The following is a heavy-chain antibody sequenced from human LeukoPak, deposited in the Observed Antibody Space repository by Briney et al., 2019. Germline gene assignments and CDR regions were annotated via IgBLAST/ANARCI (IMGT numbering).Heavy chain of an antibody. J-gene: IGHJ3*02. V-gene: IGHV3-15*01. Sequence: GGSLRLSCAASRFSFTTTWMSWVRQAPGKGLEWVGRIKSKSSSETTEYAAPVKGRFTISRDDSENTLYLQMNSLKTEDTAIYYCATELWCSSTSCPYAFDIWGQGTMVTVSS. CDR1: RFSFTTTW. CDR2: IKSKSSSETT. CDR3: ATELWCSSTSCPYAFDI. D-gene: IGHD2-2*01.